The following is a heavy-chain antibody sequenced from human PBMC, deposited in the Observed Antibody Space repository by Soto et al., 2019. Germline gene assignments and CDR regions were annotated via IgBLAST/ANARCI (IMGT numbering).Heavy chain of an antibody. CDR2: ISSHGDST. J-gene: IGHJ4*02. D-gene: IGHD5-12*01. V-gene: IGHV3-64*01. CDR3: ARRDGYNSDY. Sequence: EDSLRHACISSGFTFSNYAMHWVRQAPGKGLEYVSAISSHGDSTYYANSVKGRFTISRDNSKNTLFLQMGSLRTEDMAVYYCARRDGYNSDYWGQGP. CDR1: GFTFSNYA.